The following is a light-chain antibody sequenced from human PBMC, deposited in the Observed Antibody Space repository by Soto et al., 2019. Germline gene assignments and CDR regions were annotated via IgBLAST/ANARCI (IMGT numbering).Light chain of an antibody. CDR2: AAS. V-gene: IGKV1-39*01. Sequence: DIQITQSPSSLSASVGDRVTITCRSSQSISSYLNWYQQKPGKAPKVLIYAASNLQSGVPSRFSGSGSGTDFTLTISSLQPEDFATYYCQQSYSTPVTLGPGTKVDIK. J-gene: IGKJ3*01. CDR1: QSISSY. CDR3: QQSYSTPVT.